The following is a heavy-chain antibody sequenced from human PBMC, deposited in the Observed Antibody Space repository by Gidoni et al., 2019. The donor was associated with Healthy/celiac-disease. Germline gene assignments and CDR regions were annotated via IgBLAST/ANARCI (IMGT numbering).Heavy chain of an antibody. CDR1: GYSFTSYW. V-gene: IGHV5-51*01. Sequence: EVQLVQSGAEVKKPGESLKISCKGSGYSFTSYWIGWVRQMPGKGLEWMGIIYPGDSDTRYSPSFQGQVTISADKSISTAYLQWSSLKASDTAMYYCARHDSSEVDIVGYGAFDIWGQGTMVTVSS. D-gene: IGHD5-12*01. CDR2: IYPGDSDT. J-gene: IGHJ3*02. CDR3: ARHDSSEVDIVGYGAFDI.